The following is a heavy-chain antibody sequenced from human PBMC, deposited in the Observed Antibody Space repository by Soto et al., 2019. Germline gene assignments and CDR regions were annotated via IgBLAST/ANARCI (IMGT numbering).Heavy chain of an antibody. CDR3: ARVTTSYGFYYYYYGMDV. Sequence: SETLSLTCAVYGGSFSGYYWSWIRQPPGKGLEWIGEINHSGSTNYNPSLKSRVTISVDTSKNQFSLKLSSVTAADTAVYYCARVTTSYGFYYYYYGMDVWGQGTTVTVSS. J-gene: IGHJ6*02. D-gene: IGHD5-18*01. CDR1: GGSFSGYY. V-gene: IGHV4-34*01. CDR2: INHSGST.